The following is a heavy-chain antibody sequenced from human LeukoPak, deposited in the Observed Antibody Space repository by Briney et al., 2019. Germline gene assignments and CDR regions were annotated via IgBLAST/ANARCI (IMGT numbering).Heavy chain of an antibody. CDR2: ITHSGST. V-gene: IGHV4-34*01. CDR1: GGSFSGYY. CDR3: ARTSSSWYFDAFDI. D-gene: IGHD6-13*01. Sequence: PSETLSLTCAVYGGSFSGYYWSWIRQPPGKGLEWIGEITHSGSTNYNPSLKSRVTISVDTSKNQFSLKLSSVTAADTAVYYCARTSSSWYFDAFDIWGQGTMVTVSS. J-gene: IGHJ3*02.